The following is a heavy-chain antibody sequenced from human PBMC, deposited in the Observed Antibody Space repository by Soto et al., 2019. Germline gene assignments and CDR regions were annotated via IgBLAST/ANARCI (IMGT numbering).Heavy chain of an antibody. CDR3: TVPGVSDVDY. CDR2: IYPDSGGT. CDR1: GYTFSGFY. D-gene: IGHD2-8*01. V-gene: IGHV1-2*02. J-gene: IGHJ4*02. Sequence: ASVKVSCKTSGYTFSGFYIHWVRQAPGQGLESMGWIYPDSGGTDYAQKFQGRVTMTRDTSISTAYMELSRLKPDDTAVYYCTVPGVSDVDYWGQGTLVTVSS.